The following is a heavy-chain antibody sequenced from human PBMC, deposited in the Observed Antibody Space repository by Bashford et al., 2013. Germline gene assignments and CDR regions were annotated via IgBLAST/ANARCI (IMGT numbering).Heavy chain of an antibody. D-gene: IGHD3-3*01. CDR1: GYTFNNYA. CDR3: ARDSYDFWSGYYIRRHNRFDP. CDR2: INTNTGNP. J-gene: IGHJ5*02. V-gene: IGHV7-4-1*01. Sequence: ASVKVSCTTSGYTFNNYAMNWVRQAPGQGLEWVGYINTNTGNPTYAQGFTGRFVFSLDTSVSTAYLQICSLKAEDTAVYYCARDSYDFWSGYYIRRHNRFDPWGQGTLVTVSS.